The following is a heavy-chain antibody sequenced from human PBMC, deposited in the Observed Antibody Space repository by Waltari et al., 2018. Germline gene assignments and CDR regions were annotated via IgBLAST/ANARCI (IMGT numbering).Heavy chain of an antibody. D-gene: IGHD6-13*01. Sequence: EVQLVETGGGLIQPGGSLRLSCAASGFTVSSNYISWVRQAPGKGLEWVSVIYSGGSTYYADSVKGRVTISRDNSKNTLYLQMNSLRAEDTAVYYCASREILGQQLVLDYWGQGTLVTVSS. CDR1: GFTVSSNY. J-gene: IGHJ4*02. CDR3: ASREILGQQLVLDY. CDR2: IYSGGST. V-gene: IGHV3-53*02.